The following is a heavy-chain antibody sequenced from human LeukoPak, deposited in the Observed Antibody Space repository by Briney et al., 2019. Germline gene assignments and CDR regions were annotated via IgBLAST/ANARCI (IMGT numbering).Heavy chain of an antibody. CDR3: ARAYDFWSGSYPMDV. V-gene: IGHV3-30*01. Sequence: PLRSLRLSCAASGFTFSSYAMHWVRQAPGKGLEWVAVISYDGSNKYYADSVKGRFTISRDNSKNTLYLQMNSLRAEDTAVYYCARAYDFWSGSYPMDVWGKGTTVTVSS. CDR2: ISYDGSNK. D-gene: IGHD3-3*01. J-gene: IGHJ6*04. CDR1: GFTFSSYA.